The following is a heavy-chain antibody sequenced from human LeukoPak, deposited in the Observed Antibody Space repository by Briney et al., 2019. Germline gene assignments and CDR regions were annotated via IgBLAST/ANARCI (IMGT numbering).Heavy chain of an antibody. D-gene: IGHD3-22*01. J-gene: IGHJ4*02. V-gene: IGHV1-69*13. Sequence: ASVKVSCKASGGTFSSYAISWVRQAPGQGLEWMGGIIPTFGTANYAQKFQGRVTITADESTSTAYMELSSLRSEDTAVYYCASAYYYDSSGPLRLVRYYFDYWGQGTLVTVSS. CDR1: GGTFSSYA. CDR2: IIPTFGTA. CDR3: ASAYYYDSSGPLRLVRYYFDY.